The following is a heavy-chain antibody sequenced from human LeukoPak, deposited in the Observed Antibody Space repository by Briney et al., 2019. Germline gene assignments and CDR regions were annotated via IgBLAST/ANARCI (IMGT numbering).Heavy chain of an antibody. D-gene: IGHD3/OR15-3a*01. J-gene: IGHJ4*02. V-gene: IGHV3-48*04. CDR3: AGIGTGFDY. Sequence: QAGGSLRLSCAASGFSFSGYNMNWVRQAPGKGLEWVSYISSSSTIYYADSVKGRFTISRDNAKNSLYLQMNSLRAEDTAVYYCAGIGTGFDYWGQGALVTVSS. CDR1: GFSFSGYN. CDR2: ISSSSTI.